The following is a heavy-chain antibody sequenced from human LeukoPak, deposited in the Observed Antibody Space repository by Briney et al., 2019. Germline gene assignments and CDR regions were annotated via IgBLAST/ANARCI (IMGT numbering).Heavy chain of an antibody. J-gene: IGHJ4*02. CDR3: ARDRRGYSSGWFDY. D-gene: IGHD6-19*01. V-gene: IGHV3-48*01. Sequence: GGSLRLSCALSGFTSSSYWMHWVRQAPGKGLEWVSYISSSSSTIYYADSVKGRFTISRDNAKNSLYLQMNSLRAEDTAVYYCARDRRGYSSGWFDYWGQGTLVTVSS. CDR1: GFTSSSYW. CDR2: ISSSSSTI.